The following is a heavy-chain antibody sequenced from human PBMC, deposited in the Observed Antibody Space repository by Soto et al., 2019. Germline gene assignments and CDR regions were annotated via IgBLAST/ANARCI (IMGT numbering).Heavy chain of an antibody. Sequence: ASVKVSCKASGYTFADYDINWVRQAPGQGLEWMAWVNPNSGNAGYPPRFQGRLSMTRDTSMNNAYMQLSSLTSDDTAVYYCARGLRQPYGKQWYHYVLDVWGEATTVNVS. CDR3: ARGLRQPYGKQWYHYVLDV. D-gene: IGHD3-10*02. J-gene: IGHJ6*02. CDR1: GYTFADYD. CDR2: VNPNSGNA. V-gene: IGHV1-8*01.